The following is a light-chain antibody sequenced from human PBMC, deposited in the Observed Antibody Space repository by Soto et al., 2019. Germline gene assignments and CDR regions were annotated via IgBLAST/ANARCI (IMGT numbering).Light chain of an antibody. J-gene: IGLJ2*01. Sequence: QSALTQPASVSGSPGQSITISCTGTSSDVGDYNYVSWYQQHPGKAPKLIIYGVSNRPSGISNRFSGSKSGNTASLTVSGLQAEDVAYYYCSSYTASNPLVFGGGTKLTVL. CDR2: GVS. V-gene: IGLV2-14*01. CDR3: SSYTASNPLV. CDR1: SSDVGDYNY.